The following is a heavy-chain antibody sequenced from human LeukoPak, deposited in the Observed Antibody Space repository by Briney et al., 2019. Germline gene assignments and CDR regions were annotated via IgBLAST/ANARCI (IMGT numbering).Heavy chain of an antibody. CDR3: ARVFCSSTSCYRYYYYYMDV. Sequence: GGSLRLSCAASGFTFSSYAMSWVRQAPGKGLEWVSAISGNGGSAYYADSVKGRFTISRDNSKNTLSLQMNSLRAEDTAVYYCARVFCSSTSCYRYYYYYMDVWGKGTTVTVSS. J-gene: IGHJ6*03. CDR2: ISGNGGSA. D-gene: IGHD2-2*02. CDR1: GFTFSSYA. V-gene: IGHV3-23*01.